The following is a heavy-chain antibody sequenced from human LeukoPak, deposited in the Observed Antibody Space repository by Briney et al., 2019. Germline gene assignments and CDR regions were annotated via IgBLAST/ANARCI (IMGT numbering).Heavy chain of an antibody. V-gene: IGHV1-69*13. D-gene: IGHD3-22*01. CDR1: GYTFTSYG. CDR3: ARESRPDSSGYYPTPFDY. J-gene: IGHJ4*02. Sequence: SVKVSCKASGYTFTSYGISWVRQAPGQGLEWMGGIIPIFGTANYAQKFQGRVTITADESTSTAYMELSSLRSEDTAVYYCARESRPDSSGYYPTPFDYWGQGTLVTVSS. CDR2: IIPIFGTA.